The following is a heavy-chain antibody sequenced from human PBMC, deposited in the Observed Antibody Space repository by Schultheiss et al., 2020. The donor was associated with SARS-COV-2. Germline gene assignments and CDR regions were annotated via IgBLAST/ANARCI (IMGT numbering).Heavy chain of an antibody. Sequence: GESLKISCRGSASSLPNYYIAWVRQMPGKGLEWMGIIYPGDSDTRYSPSFQGQVTFSADKSISTAYLQWSSLKASDTAMYYCARVPGTWADAFDIWGQGTMVTVSS. D-gene: IGHD1-7*01. CDR3: ARVPGTWADAFDI. CDR1: ASSLPNYY. V-gene: IGHV5-51*01. CDR2: IYPGDSDT. J-gene: IGHJ3*02.